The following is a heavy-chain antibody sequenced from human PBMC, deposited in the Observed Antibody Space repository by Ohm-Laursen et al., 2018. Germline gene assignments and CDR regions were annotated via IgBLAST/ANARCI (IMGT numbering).Heavy chain of an antibody. Sequence: QTLSLTCAVSGGSFSSADYYWSWIRHHPGKGLEWIGYVSYSENTYYNPSLKSRLLISVDRSKNQFSLKLSSVIAADTAMYYCARHASVTGLDYWGQGTLVTVSS. V-gene: IGHV4-31*02. CDR1: GGSFSSADYY. J-gene: IGHJ4*02. CDR3: ARHASVTGLDY. D-gene: IGHD6-19*01. CDR2: VSYSENT.